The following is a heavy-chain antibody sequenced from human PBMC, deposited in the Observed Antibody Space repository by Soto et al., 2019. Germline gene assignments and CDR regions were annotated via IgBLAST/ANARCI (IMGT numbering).Heavy chain of an antibody. CDR3: ARTTGRHLDF. CDR2: IDYSVTA. D-gene: IGHD4-4*01. Sequence: SETLSLTLTVSYGSISVSDVFWGWVRQPPGKGLEWIGNIDYSVTAYFKPSLVARVTFPVDTSKNQFSLTLYYVTAAETAVYYCARTTGRHLDFWRQGILVTVSS. J-gene: IGHJ4*02. CDR1: YGSISVSDVF. V-gene: IGHV4-39*01.